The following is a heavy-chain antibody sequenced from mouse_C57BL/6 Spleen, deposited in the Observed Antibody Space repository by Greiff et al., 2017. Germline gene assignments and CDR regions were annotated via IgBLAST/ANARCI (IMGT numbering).Heavy chain of an antibody. CDR1: GYAFSSYW. D-gene: IGHD2-3*01. J-gene: IGHJ3*01. V-gene: IGHV1-80*01. CDR3: ARFDGYYEFAY. Sequence: VQLQESGAELVKPGASVKISCKASGYAFSSYWMNWVKQRPGKGLEWIGQIYPGDGDTNYNGKFKGKATLTADKSSSPSYMQPSSLTSEDSAVYFCARFDGYYEFAYWGQGTLLTVSA. CDR2: IYPGDGDT.